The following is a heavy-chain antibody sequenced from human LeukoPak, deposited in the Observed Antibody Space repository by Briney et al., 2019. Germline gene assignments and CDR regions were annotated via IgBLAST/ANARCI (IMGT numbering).Heavy chain of an antibody. D-gene: IGHD6-13*01. CDR3: AKAHSSSWYYFDY. Sequence: PGGSLRLSCAASGFTFSSYAMSWVRQAPGKGLEWVSIISGSGDNTYCADSMKGRFTISRDNSKSTLYLQMNSLRAEDTAVYYCAKAHSSSWYYFDYWGQGTLVTVSS. J-gene: IGHJ4*02. V-gene: IGHV3-23*01. CDR2: ISGSGDNT. CDR1: GFTFSSYA.